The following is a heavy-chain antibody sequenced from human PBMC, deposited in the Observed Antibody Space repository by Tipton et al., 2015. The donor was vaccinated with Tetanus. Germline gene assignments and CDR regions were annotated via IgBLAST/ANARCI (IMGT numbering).Heavy chain of an antibody. D-gene: IGHD1-26*01. CDR2: ISSSGGTT. CDR1: GFTFSSYA. J-gene: IGHJ4*02. Sequence: SLRLSCAASGFTFSSYAMSWVRQAPGKGLEWVSAISSSGGTTYYADSVKGRFTISRDNSKNTVYLEMNSLRAEDTAVYYCARDGRSGHFDYWGQGTLLTVSS. V-gene: IGHV3-23*01. CDR3: ARDGRSGHFDY.